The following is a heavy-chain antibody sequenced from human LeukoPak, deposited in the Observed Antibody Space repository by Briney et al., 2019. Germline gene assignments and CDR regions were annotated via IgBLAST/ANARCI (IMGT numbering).Heavy chain of an antibody. CDR2: IYYNGNT. D-gene: IGHD5-18*01. Sequence: SETLSLTCTVSGGSVSSVSHYWSWIRQPPGKELECIGYIYYNGNTNYNPSLKSRVTISVDTSKNQFSLRLNSVTAADTAVYYCARQNTYGFFDCWGQGTLVTVSS. CDR1: GGSVSSVSHY. J-gene: IGHJ4*02. CDR3: ARQNTYGFFDC. V-gene: IGHV4-61*01.